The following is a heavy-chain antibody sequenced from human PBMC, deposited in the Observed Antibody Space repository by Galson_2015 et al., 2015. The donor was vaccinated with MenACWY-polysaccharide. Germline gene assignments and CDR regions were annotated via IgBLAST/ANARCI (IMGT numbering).Heavy chain of an antibody. CDR3: ARLGGISASHPDY. CDR2: IYPGDSDA. D-gene: IGHD1-26*01. CDR1: GYSFASYW. V-gene: IGHV5-51*03. Sequence: QSGAEVTKPGESLNISCKGSGYSFASYWIGWVRQMPGKGLEWMGIIYPGDSDARYSPSFQGPVTISADKSISTAYLQWSSLKASDTAIYYCARLGGISASHPDYWGQGTLVTVSS. J-gene: IGHJ4*02.